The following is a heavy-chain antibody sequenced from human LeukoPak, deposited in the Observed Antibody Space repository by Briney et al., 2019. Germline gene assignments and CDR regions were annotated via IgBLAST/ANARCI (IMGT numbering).Heavy chain of an antibody. CDR1: GFTVSSNY. D-gene: IGHD3-22*01. CDR3: ARGRYYYDSSEIYFDY. J-gene: IGHJ4*02. Sequence: GGSLRLSCAASGFTVSSNYMSWVRQAPGKGLEWVSVIYRGGSTYYADSVKGRFTISRDNSKNTLYLQMNSLRAEDTAVYYCARGRYYYDSSEIYFDYWGQRTLVTVSS. CDR2: IYRGGST. V-gene: IGHV3-53*01.